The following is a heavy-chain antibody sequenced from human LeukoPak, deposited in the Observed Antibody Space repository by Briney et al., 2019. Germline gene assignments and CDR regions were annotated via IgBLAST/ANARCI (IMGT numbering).Heavy chain of an antibody. CDR2: ISAYNGNT. D-gene: IGHD3-22*01. J-gene: IGHJ5*02. CDR3: AREAYDSSGYQDNWFDP. V-gene: IGHV1-18*04. CDR1: GYTFTSYY. Sequence: GASVKVSCKASGYTFTSYYMHWVRQAPGQGLEWMGWISAYNGNTNYAQKLQGRVTMTTDTSTSTAYMELRSLRSDDTAVYYCAREAYDSSGYQDNWFDPWGQGTLVTVSS.